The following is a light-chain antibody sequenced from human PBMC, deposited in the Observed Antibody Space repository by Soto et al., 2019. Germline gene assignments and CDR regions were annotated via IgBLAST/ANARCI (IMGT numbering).Light chain of an antibody. CDR3: QQYSKEST. Sequence: DVEMTQSPSTLPTSIGDRVTINCRASQNVSNWLAWYQQKPGKAPKLLIYKASRLESGVPSRFSASGSGTDFTFTINSLQSDDFATYFCQQYSKESTFGQGTKLEIK. J-gene: IGKJ2*01. CDR1: QNVSNW. CDR2: KAS. V-gene: IGKV1-5*03.